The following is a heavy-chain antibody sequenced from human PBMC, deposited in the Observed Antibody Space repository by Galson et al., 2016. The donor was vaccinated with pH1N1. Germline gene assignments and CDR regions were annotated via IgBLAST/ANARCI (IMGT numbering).Heavy chain of an antibody. D-gene: IGHD3-22*01. CDR1: GFTFGNFA. Sequence: SLRLSCAASGFTFGNFAISWVRQSPGKGLEWVAIMSGGGAGTYSADSVKGRFPISRDNSKNTLYLQMHSLRADDTAVYYCVKDDSSGLYYGRPDYWGQGTLVTVSS. CDR2: MSGGGAGT. CDR3: VKDDSSGLYYGRPDY. J-gene: IGHJ4*02. V-gene: IGHV3-23*01.